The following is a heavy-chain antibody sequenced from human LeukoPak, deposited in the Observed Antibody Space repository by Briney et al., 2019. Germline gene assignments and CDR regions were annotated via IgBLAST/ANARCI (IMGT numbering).Heavy chain of an antibody. CDR2: IWFDGSKD. CDR1: GFTFSGYG. Sequence: GGSLRLSCAASGFTFSGYGMHWVRQAPGKGLEWVAVIWFDGSKDYYADSVKGRLTISRDNSKNAVYLQMNSLTAEDTAVYFCARVDGYNSFDYWGQGTLVTVSS. D-gene: IGHD3-16*02. CDR3: ARVDGYNSFDY. J-gene: IGHJ4*02. V-gene: IGHV3-33*01.